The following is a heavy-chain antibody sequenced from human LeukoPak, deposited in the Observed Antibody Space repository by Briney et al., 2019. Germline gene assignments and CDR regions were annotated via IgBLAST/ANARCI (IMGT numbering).Heavy chain of an antibody. D-gene: IGHD5-24*01. CDR3: ARDYKYAFDN. V-gene: IGHV3-21*01. CDR2: ISSTSSFI. CDR1: GFAFSSYT. J-gene: IGHJ4*02. Sequence: GGSLRLSCAASGFAFSSYTITWVRQAPGKGLEWVSSISSTSSFIFYADSVKGRFTISRDNAKNSLFLQMNSLRAEDTAVYYCARDYKYAFDNWGQGTLVTVSS.